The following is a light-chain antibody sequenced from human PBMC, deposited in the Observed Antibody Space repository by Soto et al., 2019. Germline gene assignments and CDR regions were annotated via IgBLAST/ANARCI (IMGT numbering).Light chain of an antibody. J-gene: IGKJ1*01. CDR3: QQYGSSPRT. V-gene: IGKV3-20*01. Sequence: EIVLTQSPGTLSLSPGERATLSCRASQSVSRSNLAWYHQKPGQTPRLLIYGASSRATGIPDRFSGSGSGTDFTLTISRLEPEDFAVYYCQQYGSSPRTFGQGTKVEIK. CDR1: QSVSRSN. CDR2: GAS.